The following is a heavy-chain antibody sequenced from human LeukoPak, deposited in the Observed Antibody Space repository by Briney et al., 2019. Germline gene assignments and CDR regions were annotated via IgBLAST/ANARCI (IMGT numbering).Heavy chain of an antibody. V-gene: IGHV4-34*01. J-gene: IGHJ5*02. Sequence: SETLSLTCAVYGGSFSGYYWSWIRQPPGKGLEWIGEINHSGSTNYNPSLKSRVTISVDTSKNQFSLKLSSVTAADTAVYYCARGLDSGYDIPWFDPWGQGTLVTVSS. CDR1: GGSFSGYY. CDR2: INHSGST. D-gene: IGHD5-12*01. CDR3: ARGLDSGYDIPWFDP.